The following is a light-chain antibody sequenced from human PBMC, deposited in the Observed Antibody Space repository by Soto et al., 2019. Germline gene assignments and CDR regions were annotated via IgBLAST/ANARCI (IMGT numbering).Light chain of an antibody. CDR2: GAS. CDR3: QLYASSFRT. J-gene: IGKJ1*01. Sequence: EIVLTQSPGTLSLSPGERATLSCRASQSVSSSYLAWYQQKPGQAPRLLIYGASTRATGIPDRFSGSGSGTDFTLTISRLEPEDFAVLYCQLYASSFRTFGQGTKVEIK. V-gene: IGKV3-20*01. CDR1: QSVSSSY.